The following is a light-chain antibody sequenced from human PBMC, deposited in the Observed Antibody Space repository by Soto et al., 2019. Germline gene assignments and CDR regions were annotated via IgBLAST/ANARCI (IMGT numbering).Light chain of an antibody. CDR3: QELNSNPRT. J-gene: IGKJ1*01. CDR1: QGISSY. Sequence: DIQLTQSPSFLSASVGDRVTITCRASQGISSYLAWYQQKPGKAPKLLIYAASTLASGVPSRFSGSGSGTEFTLPISSRQPEDAATYYCQELNSNPRTFGQGTKVEIK. CDR2: AAS. V-gene: IGKV1-9*01.